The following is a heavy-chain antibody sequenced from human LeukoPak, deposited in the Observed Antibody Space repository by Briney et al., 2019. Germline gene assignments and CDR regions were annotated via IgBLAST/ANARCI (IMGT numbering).Heavy chain of an antibody. V-gene: IGHV3-23*01. Sequence: GGSLRLSCAASGFTFSGYAMGWVRQAPGKGLEWVSTISGSGGSTYYADSVKGRFTISRDNSKNTLYLQMNSLRAEDTAVYYCAKGKYSSGWYYNYWGQGTLVTVSS. D-gene: IGHD6-19*01. J-gene: IGHJ4*02. CDR2: ISGSGGST. CDR1: GFTFSGYA. CDR3: AKGKYSSGWYYNY.